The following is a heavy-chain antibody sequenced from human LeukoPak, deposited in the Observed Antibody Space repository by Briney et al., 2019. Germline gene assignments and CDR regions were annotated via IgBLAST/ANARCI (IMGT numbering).Heavy chain of an antibody. V-gene: IGHV4-34*01. CDR3: AREPGRLGGNYDFWSGSQNWFDP. CDR2: INHSGGT. D-gene: IGHD3-3*01. Sequence: SETLSLTCAVYGGSFSGYYWSWIRQPPGKGREWIGEINHSGGTNYNPSLKSRVTISVDTSKDQFSLKLSSVTAADTAVYYCAREPGRLGGNYDFWSGSQNWFDPWGQGTLVTVSS. CDR1: GGSFSGYY. J-gene: IGHJ5*02.